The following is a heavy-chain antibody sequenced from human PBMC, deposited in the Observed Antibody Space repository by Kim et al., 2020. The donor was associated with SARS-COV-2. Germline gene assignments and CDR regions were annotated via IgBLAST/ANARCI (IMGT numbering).Heavy chain of an antibody. V-gene: IGHV3-66*01. Sequence: GGSLRLSCAAFGLTVSSNHISWVRQAPGKGLEWVSIIYGGGSTYYTDSVKGRFTISRDKSKNTVYLQMNSLRAEDTAMYYCSSHGGASVWRWFDPWGQGILVTVSS. CDR3: SSHGGASVWRWFDP. D-gene: IGHD3-16*01. CDR1: GLTVSSNH. J-gene: IGHJ5*02. CDR2: IYGGGST.